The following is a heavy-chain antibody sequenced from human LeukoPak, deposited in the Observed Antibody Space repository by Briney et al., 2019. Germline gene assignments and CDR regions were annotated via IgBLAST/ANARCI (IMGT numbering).Heavy chain of an antibody. J-gene: IGHJ4*02. D-gene: IGHD2-21*01. V-gene: IGHV1-69*13. Sequence: SSVKVSCKASGGTFSSYAISWVRQAPGQGLEWMGGIIPIFGTANYAQKFQGRVTITADESTSTAYMELSSLRSEDTAVYYCARDILYPTISAPFDYWGQGTLVTVSS. CDR1: GGTFSSYA. CDR3: ARDILYPTISAPFDY. CDR2: IIPIFGTA.